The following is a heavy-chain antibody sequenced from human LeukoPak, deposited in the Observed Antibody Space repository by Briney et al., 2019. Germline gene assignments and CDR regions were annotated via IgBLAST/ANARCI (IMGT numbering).Heavy chain of an antibody. CDR3: AREGYSSSWYYYYYYMDV. V-gene: IGHV1-18*01. Sequence: ASVKVSCKASGYTFTSYGISWVRQAPGQGLEWMGWISAYNGNTNYAQKLQGRVTMTTDTSTSTAYMELRSLRSGDTAVYYCAREGYSSSWYYYYYYMDVWGKGTTVTVSS. CDR1: GYTFTSYG. CDR2: ISAYNGNT. D-gene: IGHD6-13*01. J-gene: IGHJ6*03.